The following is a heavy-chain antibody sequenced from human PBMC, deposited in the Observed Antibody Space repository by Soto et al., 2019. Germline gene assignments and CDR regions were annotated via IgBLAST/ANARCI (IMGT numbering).Heavy chain of an antibody. Sequence: SETLSLTCAVYGGSFSGYYLSWIRQNPGKGLEWIGEINHSGSTNYNPSLKSRVTISVDTSKNQFSLKLSSVTAADTAVYYCARRKYYDFWSGSHLPFDYWGQGTLVTVSS. CDR3: ARRKYYDFWSGSHLPFDY. J-gene: IGHJ4*02. D-gene: IGHD3-3*01. CDR2: INHSGST. V-gene: IGHV4-34*01. CDR1: GGSFSGYY.